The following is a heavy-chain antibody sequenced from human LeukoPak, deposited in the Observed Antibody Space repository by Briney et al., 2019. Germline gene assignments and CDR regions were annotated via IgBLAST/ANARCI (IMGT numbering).Heavy chain of an antibody. CDR3: ARETLHYYDSSGHPIDY. Sequence: GGSLRLSCAASKFSVSSNYMTWVRQAPGKGLEWVSVIYSTGSTYYADSVKGRFTISRDNSKNTLYLQMNSLRAEDTAVYYCARETLHYYDSSGHPIDYWGQGTLVTVSS. D-gene: IGHD3-22*01. CDR2: IYSTGST. CDR1: KFSVSSNY. V-gene: IGHV3-66*01. J-gene: IGHJ4*02.